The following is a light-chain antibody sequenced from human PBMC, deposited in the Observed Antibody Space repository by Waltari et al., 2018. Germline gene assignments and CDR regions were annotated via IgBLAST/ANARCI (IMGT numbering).Light chain of an antibody. CDR1: QSISSY. CDR2: AAS. Sequence: DIQMTHSPSSLSAFVGDRVTITCRASQSISSYLNWYQQKPGKAPKILSYAASNLQSGVPSRFSGSGSGTDFTLTISSLQPEDFATYYCQYSYTIPYTFGQGTKLEI. V-gene: IGKV1-39*01. J-gene: IGKJ2*01. CDR3: QYSYTIPYT.